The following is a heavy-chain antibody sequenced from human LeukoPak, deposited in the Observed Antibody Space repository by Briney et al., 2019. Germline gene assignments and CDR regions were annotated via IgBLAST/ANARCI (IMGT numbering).Heavy chain of an antibody. CDR1: GFTFSSYS. V-gene: IGHV3-48*01. CDR3: ARDPTHESSGYPFDY. D-gene: IGHD3-22*01. J-gene: IGHJ4*02. Sequence: GGSLRLSCAASGFTFSSYSMNWVRQAPGKGLEWVSYISSSSSNIYYADSVKGRFTISRDNAKNSLYLQMNSLRAEDTALYYCARDPTHESSGYPFDYWGQGTLVTVSS. CDR2: ISSSSSNI.